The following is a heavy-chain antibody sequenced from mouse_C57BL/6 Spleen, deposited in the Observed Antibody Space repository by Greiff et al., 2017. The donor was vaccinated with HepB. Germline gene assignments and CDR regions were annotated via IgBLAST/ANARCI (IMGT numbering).Heavy chain of an antibody. CDR3: ARGGARTGNWYFDV. J-gene: IGHJ1*03. Sequence: EVQRVESGGGLVKPGGSLKLSCAASGFTFSSYAMSWVRQTPEKRLEWVATISDGGSYTYYPDNVKGRFTISRDNAKNNLYLQMSHLKSEDTAMYYCARGGARTGNWYFDVWGTGTTVTVSS. V-gene: IGHV5-4*01. CDR2: ISDGGSYT. CDR1: GFTFSSYA. D-gene: IGHD4-1*01.